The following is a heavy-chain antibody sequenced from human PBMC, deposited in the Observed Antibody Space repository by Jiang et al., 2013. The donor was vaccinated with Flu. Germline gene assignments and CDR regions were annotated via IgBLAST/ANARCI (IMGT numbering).Heavy chain of an antibody. CDR2: ISYDGSNK. D-gene: IGHD5-24*01. CDR1: GFTFSSYA. J-gene: IGHJ4*02. Sequence: SCAASGFTFSSYAMHWVRQAPGKGLEWVAVISYDGSNKYYADSVKGRFTISRDNSKNTLYLQMNSLRAEDTAVYYCARDREEMAAFDYWGQGTLVTVSS. V-gene: IGHV3-30*04. CDR3: ARDREEMAAFDY.